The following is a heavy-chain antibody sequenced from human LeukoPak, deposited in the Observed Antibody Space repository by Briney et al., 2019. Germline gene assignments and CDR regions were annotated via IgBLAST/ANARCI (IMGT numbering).Heavy chain of an antibody. CDR1: GGSISSYY. CDR3: ASNVVDYYYYGMDV. J-gene: IGHJ6*02. D-gene: IGHD2-15*01. V-gene: IGHV4-59*08. CDR2: IYYSGST. Sequence: SETLSLTCTVSGGSISSYYWSWIRQPPGKGLEWIGYIYYSGSTKYNPSLKSRVTISVDTSKNQFSLKLISVTAADTAVYYCASNVVDYYYYGMDVWGQGTTVTVSS.